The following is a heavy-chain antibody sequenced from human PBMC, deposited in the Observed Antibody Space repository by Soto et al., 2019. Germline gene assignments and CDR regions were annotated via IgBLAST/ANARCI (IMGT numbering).Heavy chain of an antibody. Sequence: PGGSLRLSCAASGFIFSHYAMHWVRQPPGKGLEWVAGLSFDGSNKYYADSVKGRFSISRDNSKNTLYLQMNSLRTEDTAVYYCARLRLPAAIGPIGSWGLGTLVTVSS. CDR1: GFIFSHYA. CDR2: LSFDGSNK. J-gene: IGHJ4*02. CDR3: ARLRLPAAIGPIGS. D-gene: IGHD2-2*01. V-gene: IGHV3-30-3*01.